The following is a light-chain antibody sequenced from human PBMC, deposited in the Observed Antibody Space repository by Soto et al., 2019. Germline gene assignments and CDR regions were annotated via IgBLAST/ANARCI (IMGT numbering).Light chain of an antibody. CDR2: SNI. Sequence: QSVLTQSPSASGTPGQRVTMSCSGSRSNIGSNSVSWYQQLPGTVPKLLIYSNIQRPSGVPDRVSGSKSGTSASLAISGLQSEDEADYYCAAWDDSLNGVVFGGGTKLTVL. V-gene: IGLV1-44*01. CDR1: RSNIGSNS. J-gene: IGLJ2*01. CDR3: AAWDDSLNGVV.